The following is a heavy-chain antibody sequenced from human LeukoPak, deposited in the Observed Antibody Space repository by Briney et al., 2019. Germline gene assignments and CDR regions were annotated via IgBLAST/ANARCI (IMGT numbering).Heavy chain of an antibody. Sequence: PGGSLRLSCAASGFTFSSYWMSWVRQAPGKGLEWVANLKQDGSEKNYVDSVKGRITISRDNAKNSLYLQMNSLRGEDAAVYYCATGLWTYGYWGQGTLVTVSS. J-gene: IGHJ4*02. V-gene: IGHV3-7*03. D-gene: IGHD3-10*01. CDR3: ATGLWTYGY. CDR1: GFTFSSYW. CDR2: LKQDGSEK.